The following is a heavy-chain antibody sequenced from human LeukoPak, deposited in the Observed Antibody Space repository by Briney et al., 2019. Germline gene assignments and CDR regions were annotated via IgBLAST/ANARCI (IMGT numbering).Heavy chain of an antibody. D-gene: IGHD3-22*01. CDR1: GFTFSSYE. V-gene: IGHV3-48*03. CDR2: ISSSGSSI. CDR3: ARRGYYDTSGYLFDD. J-gene: IGHJ4*02. Sequence: GGSLRLSCVASGFTFSSYEMNWVRQAPGRGLEWVSYISSSGSSIYYVDSVKGRFIISRDNAKNSLFLQMNSLRAEDTAVYYCARRGYYDTSGYLFDDWGQGTLVTVSS.